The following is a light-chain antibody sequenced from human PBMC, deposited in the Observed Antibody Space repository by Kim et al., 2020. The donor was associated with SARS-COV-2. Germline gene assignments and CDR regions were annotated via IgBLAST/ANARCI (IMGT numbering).Light chain of an antibody. CDR2: QDR. CDR1: KLGDKY. V-gene: IGLV3-1*01. Sequence: SYELTQPPSVSVSPGQTASITCSGNKLGDKYTCWYQQKPGQSPVLVLFQDRKRPSGIPERFSGSSSGNTAILTISGTQAMDEADYYCQTWDSSTGKVFGGGTRLTVL. CDR3: QTWDSSTGKV. J-gene: IGLJ2*01.